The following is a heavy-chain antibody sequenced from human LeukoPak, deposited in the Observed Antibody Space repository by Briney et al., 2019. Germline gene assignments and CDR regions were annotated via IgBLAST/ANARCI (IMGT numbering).Heavy chain of an antibody. Sequence: SETLSLTCTVSGASISNSNYYWGWIRQPPGKGLEWIGSIYHSGSTYYNPSLKSRVTISVDTSKNQFSLKLSSVTAADTAVYYCAREGLSGVVTHGFDYWGQGTLVTVSS. J-gene: IGHJ4*02. CDR1: GASISNSNYY. V-gene: IGHV4-39*07. D-gene: IGHD3-3*01. CDR2: IYHSGST. CDR3: AREGLSGVVTHGFDY.